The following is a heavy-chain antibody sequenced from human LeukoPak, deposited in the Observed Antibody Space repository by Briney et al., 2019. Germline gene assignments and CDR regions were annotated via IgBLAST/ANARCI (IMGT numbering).Heavy chain of an antibody. CDR1: GFSFDDYA. J-gene: IGHJ4*02. CDR2: ISWNSGSI. Sequence: GGSLRLSCAASGFSFDDYAMHWVRQAPGKGLGWVSGISWNSGSISYADSVKGQFTISRDNAKNSLHLQMNSLRAEDTALYYCAKEGDSSFIDYWGQGTLVTVSS. CDR3: AKEGDSSFIDY. V-gene: IGHV3-9*01. D-gene: IGHD6-13*01.